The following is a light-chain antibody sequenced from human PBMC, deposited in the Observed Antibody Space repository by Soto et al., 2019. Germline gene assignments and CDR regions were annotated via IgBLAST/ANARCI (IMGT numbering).Light chain of an antibody. J-gene: IGKJ4*01. CDR2: ATS. V-gene: IGKV1-6*01. CDR3: LQDYSYPAT. CDR1: QDIQHD. Sequence: AVHMTQSPSSLSASLGDRVTITCRASQDIQHDLGWYQQQPGKAPKLLICATSTLQSGVPSRFSGSGSGTDFTLTINSLQPEDFATYYCLQDYSYPATFGAGTKVDIK.